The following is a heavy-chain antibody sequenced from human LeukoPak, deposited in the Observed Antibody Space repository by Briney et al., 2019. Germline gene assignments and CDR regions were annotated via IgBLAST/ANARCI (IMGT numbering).Heavy chain of an antibody. CDR1: GDSISSSY. CDR2: IYSYGST. J-gene: IGHJ6*04. Sequence: SQTLSLTCTLSGDSISSSYWSWIGQPAGKGLEGIGRIYSYGSTNYNPSLNSRVIMSVNTSKTQFSLKLKSVSAANTAVYYCARVTITRYYDSWSGYSPDVWGKGTTVTVSS. D-gene: IGHD3-3*01. CDR3: ARVTITRYYDSWSGYSPDV. V-gene: IGHV4-4*07.